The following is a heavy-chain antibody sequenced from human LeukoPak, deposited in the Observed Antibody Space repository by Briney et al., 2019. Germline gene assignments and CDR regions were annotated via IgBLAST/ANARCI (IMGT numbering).Heavy chain of an antibody. Sequence: PGGSLRLSCAASGFTFSSYSMNWVRQAPGKGLEWVSFMSSSSSSIYHADSVKGRFTISRDNAKNSLYLQMNSLRAEDTAVYYCARGGELERRSLHYLDYWGQGTLVTVSS. V-gene: IGHV3-21*06. D-gene: IGHD1-1*01. CDR1: GFTFSSYS. CDR2: MSSSSSSI. CDR3: ARGGELERRSLHYLDY. J-gene: IGHJ4*02.